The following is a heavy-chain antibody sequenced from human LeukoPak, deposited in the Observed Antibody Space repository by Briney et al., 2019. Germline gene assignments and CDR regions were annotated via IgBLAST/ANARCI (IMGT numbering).Heavy chain of an antibody. CDR3: TRTCSSSSCYMVH. CDR1: GYTFANFG. CDR2: ISVYNGNT. J-gene: IGHJ4*02. D-gene: IGHD2-2*02. V-gene: IGHV1-18*01. Sequence: ASVKVSCKASGYTFANFGITWVRQAPGQGLEWMGWISVYNGNTNYAQNLQGRVTLTTDTSTSTAYMELRSLRSDDTALYYCTRTCSSSSCYMVHWGQGTLVTVSS.